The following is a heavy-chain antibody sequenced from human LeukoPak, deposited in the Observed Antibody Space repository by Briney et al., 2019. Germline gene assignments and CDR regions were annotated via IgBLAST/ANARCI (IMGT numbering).Heavy chain of an antibody. CDR3: ARDGDFWSGYPYSFDY. V-gene: IGHV3-48*04. CDR1: GFAFSSYS. J-gene: IGHJ4*02. CDR2: ISSSSSTI. Sequence: GGSLRLSCAASGFAFSSYSMNWVRQAPGKGLEWVSYISSSSSTIYYADSVKGRFTISRDNAENSLYLQMNSLRAEDTAVYYCARDGDFWSGYPYSFDYWGQGTLVTVSS. D-gene: IGHD3-3*01.